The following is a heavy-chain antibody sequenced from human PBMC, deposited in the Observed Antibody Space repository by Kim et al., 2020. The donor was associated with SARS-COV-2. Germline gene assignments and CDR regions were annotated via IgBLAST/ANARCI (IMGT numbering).Heavy chain of an antibody. CDR3: AKDMSGSGSATRIGS. CDR2: IKWNSRNI. D-gene: IGHD3-10*01. J-gene: IGHJ4*02. V-gene: IGHV3-9*01. CDR1: GFNFDDYG. Sequence: GGSLILSCAASGFNFDDYGMHWVRQAPGKGLEWVSSIKWNSRNIVYADSVKGRFTISRDNAKNFVYLQMNSLRIEDTGLYYCAKDMSGSGSATRIGSWGQGTLVTVSS.